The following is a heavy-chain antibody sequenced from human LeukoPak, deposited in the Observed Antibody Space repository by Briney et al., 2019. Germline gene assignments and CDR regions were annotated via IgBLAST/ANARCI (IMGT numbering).Heavy chain of an antibody. D-gene: IGHD3-22*01. CDR3: ARDHPHYYNSSGQPSDY. CDR1: GGSISSGGYY. J-gene: IGHJ4*02. CDR2: IYYSGST. V-gene: IGHV4-31*03. Sequence: SETLSLTCTVSGGSISSGGYYWRWIRQHPGKGLEWIGYIYYSGSTYYNPSLKSRVTISVDTSKNQFSLKLSSVTAADTAVYYCARDHPHYYNSSGQPSDYWGQGTLVTVSS.